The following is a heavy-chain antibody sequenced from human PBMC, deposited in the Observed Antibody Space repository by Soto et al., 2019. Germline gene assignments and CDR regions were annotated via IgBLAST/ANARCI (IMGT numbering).Heavy chain of an antibody. V-gene: IGHV4-59*01. CDR2: IYHSGST. CDR3: AREGTTDYYYGMDV. J-gene: IGHJ6*02. CDR1: GGSIGSYY. D-gene: IGHD4-4*01. Sequence: ASETLSLTCTVSGGSIGSYYWSWIRQPPGKGLEWIGYIYHSGSTNYNPSLKSRVTLSVDTSKNQFSLKLSSVTAADTAVYYCAREGTTDYYYGMDVWGQGTTVTVSS.